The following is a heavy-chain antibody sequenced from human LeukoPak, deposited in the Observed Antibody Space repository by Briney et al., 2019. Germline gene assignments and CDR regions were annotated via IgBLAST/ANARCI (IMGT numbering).Heavy chain of an antibody. CDR1: GYTFTGYY. Sequence: ASVKVSCKASGYTFTGYYMHWVRQAPGQGLEWMGWINPNSGGTNYAQKFQGRVTMTRDTSISTAYMELSRLRSDDTAVYYCARHVYCSSTSCYGSYYYYYYMDVWGKGTTVTVSS. V-gene: IGHV1-2*02. J-gene: IGHJ6*03. CDR3: ARHVYCSSTSCYGSYYYYYYMDV. CDR2: INPNSGGT. D-gene: IGHD2-2*01.